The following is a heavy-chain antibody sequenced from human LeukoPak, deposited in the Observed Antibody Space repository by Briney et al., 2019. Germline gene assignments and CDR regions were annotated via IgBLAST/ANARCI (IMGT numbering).Heavy chain of an antibody. V-gene: IGHV3-74*01. CDR3: GRAYVVSGYDFGIDY. CDR2: ISTDGSST. J-gene: IGHJ4*02. Sequence: PGGSLRLSCAASGFTFSSYGMHWVRQAPGKGLVRVARISTDGSSTSYADSVKGRFTISRDNAKNTLYLQMNSLRAEDTAVYYCGRAYVVSGYDFGIDYWGQGTLVTVSS. CDR1: GFTFSSYG. D-gene: IGHD5-12*01.